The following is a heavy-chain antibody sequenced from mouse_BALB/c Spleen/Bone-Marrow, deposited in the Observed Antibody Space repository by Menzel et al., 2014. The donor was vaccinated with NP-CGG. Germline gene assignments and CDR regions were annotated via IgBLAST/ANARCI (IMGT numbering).Heavy chain of an antibody. CDR1: GFNIKDTY. D-gene: IGHD2-2*01. Sequence: EVQLQQSGAELVKPGASVKLSCTASGFNIKDTYMHWVKQRPEQGLEWIGRIDPANGNTKYDPKFQGKASITADTSSNTAYLQLSSLTSEDTAVYYCASYVYGYYFVYWCQGTTLTVSS. J-gene: IGHJ2*01. CDR2: IDPANGNT. CDR3: ASYVYGYYFVY. V-gene: IGHV14-3*02.